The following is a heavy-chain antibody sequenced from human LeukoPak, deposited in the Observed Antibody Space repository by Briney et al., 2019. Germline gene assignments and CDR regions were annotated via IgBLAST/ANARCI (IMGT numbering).Heavy chain of an antibody. J-gene: IGHJ3*02. CDR2: IYHSGST. D-gene: IGHD3-22*01. CDR1: GGSISSGGYS. CDR3: ARGVSGGTMIVVVAFDI. Sequence: PSETLSLTCAVSGGSISSGGYSWSWIWQPPGKGLEWIGYIYHSGSTYYNPSLKSRVTISVDRSKNQFSLKLSSVTAADTAVYYCARGVSGGTMIVVVAFDIWGQGTMVTVSS. V-gene: IGHV4-30-2*01.